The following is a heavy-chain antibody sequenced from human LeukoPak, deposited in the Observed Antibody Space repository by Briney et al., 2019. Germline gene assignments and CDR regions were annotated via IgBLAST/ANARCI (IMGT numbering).Heavy chain of an antibody. D-gene: IGHD3-9*01. J-gene: IGHJ6*02. Sequence: GGSLRLSCAASGFTFDDYAVHWVRQAPGKGLEWVSGISWNSGSIGYADSVKGRFTISRDNAKNSLYLQMNSLRAEDTALYYCAKDIREGSGDYDIFYGMDVWGQGTTVTVSS. CDR1: GFTFDDYA. V-gene: IGHV3-9*01. CDR3: AKDIREGSGDYDIFYGMDV. CDR2: ISWNSGSI.